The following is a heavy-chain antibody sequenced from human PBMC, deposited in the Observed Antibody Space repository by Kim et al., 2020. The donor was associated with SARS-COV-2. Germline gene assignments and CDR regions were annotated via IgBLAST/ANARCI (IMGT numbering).Heavy chain of an antibody. D-gene: IGHD3-10*01. CDR1: GGSFSGYY. CDR2: IYHSGST. V-gene: IGHV4-34*01. Sequence: SETLSLTCAVYGGSFSGYYWSWIRQPPGKGLEWIGEIYHSGSTNYNPSLKSRVTISVDTSKNQFSLKLSSVTAADTAVYYCASRRGITMVRGVTPRDAWGAGTLVTVSS. CDR3: ASRRGITMVRGVTPRDA. J-gene: IGHJ5*02.